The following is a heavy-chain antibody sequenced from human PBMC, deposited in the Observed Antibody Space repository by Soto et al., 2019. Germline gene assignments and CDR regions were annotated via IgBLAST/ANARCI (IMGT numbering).Heavy chain of an antibody. V-gene: IGHV1-69*13. CDR1: GGSFTYT. J-gene: IGHJ6*02. CDR2: IIPIFGTT. Sequence: SVKVSCKASGGSFTYTLSWVRQAPGQGLEWMGGIIPIFGTTNYAQKLQGRVTITADESTKTAYMELNTLRSEDTAVYYCARLHSHGTYGMDVWGQGTTVTVSS. D-gene: IGHD5-18*01. CDR3: ARLHSHGTYGMDV.